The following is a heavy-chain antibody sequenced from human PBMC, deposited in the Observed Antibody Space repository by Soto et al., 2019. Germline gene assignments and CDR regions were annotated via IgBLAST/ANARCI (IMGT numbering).Heavy chain of an antibody. D-gene: IGHD3-22*01. J-gene: IGHJ4*02. V-gene: IGHV4-38-2*02. CDR1: GYSITNGYF. CDR2: MYHSGNT. Sequence: SETLSLTCTVSGYSITNGYFWGWIRQPPGKGLECIGSMYHSGNTYYNPSLKSRVTISVDTSKNQFSLRLSSVTAADTAVYYCARLYDSSGYQHYSDYWGQGTLVPSPQ. CDR3: ARLYDSSGYQHYSDY.